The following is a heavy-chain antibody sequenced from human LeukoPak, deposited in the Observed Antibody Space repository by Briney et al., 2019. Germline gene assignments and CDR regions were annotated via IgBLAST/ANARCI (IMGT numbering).Heavy chain of an antibody. V-gene: IGHV1-24*01. CDR1: GYTLTELS. CDR2: FDPEDGDI. J-gene: IGHJ4*02. D-gene: IGHD3-10*02. Sequence: ASVKVSCKVSGYTLTELSMHWVRQAPGKGLEWMGRFDPEDGDIIYAQKFQGRVTMTADTSRDTVYMELSSLRSEDTAVYYCATEGKIVRGVYTDYWGQGTLVTVSS. CDR3: ATEGKIVRGVYTDY.